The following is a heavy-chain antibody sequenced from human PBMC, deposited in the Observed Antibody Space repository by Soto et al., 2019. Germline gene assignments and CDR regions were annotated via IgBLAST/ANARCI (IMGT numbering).Heavy chain of an antibody. Sequence: QVQLVQSGAEVKKPGASVKVSCKASGYTFTSYDINWVRQATGQGLEWMGWMNPNSGNTGYAQKFQGRVTMTRYTSISTAYMELSSLRSEDTAVYYCARVNYDFWSGRHNWFDPWGQGTLVTVSS. V-gene: IGHV1-8*01. CDR2: MNPNSGNT. J-gene: IGHJ5*02. CDR1: GYTFTSYD. CDR3: ARVNYDFWSGRHNWFDP. D-gene: IGHD3-3*01.